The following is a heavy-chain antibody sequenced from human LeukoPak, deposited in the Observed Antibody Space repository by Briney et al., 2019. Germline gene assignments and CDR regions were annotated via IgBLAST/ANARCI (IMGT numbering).Heavy chain of an antibody. CDR2: INPNSGGT. V-gene: IGHV1-2*02. CDR3: ARARAPVAAAAGY. J-gene: IGHJ4*02. Sequence: ASVKVSCKASGYTFTGYYMHWVRQAPGQGPEWMGWINPNSGGTNYAQKFQGRVTMTRDTSISTAYMELSRLRSDDTAVYYCARARAPVAAAAGYWGQGTLVTVSS. CDR1: GYTFTGYY. D-gene: IGHD6-13*01.